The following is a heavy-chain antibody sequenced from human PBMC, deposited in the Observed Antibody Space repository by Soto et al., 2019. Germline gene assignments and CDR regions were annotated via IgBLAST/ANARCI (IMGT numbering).Heavy chain of an antibody. CDR3: ARGSVRYFDWLANWFDP. V-gene: IGHV4-39*07. CDR2: IYYSGST. J-gene: IGHJ5*02. CDR1: GGSISSSSYY. D-gene: IGHD3-9*01. Sequence: SETLSLTCTVSGGSISSSSYYWGWIRQPPGKGLEWIGSIYYSGSTNYNPSLKSRVTISVDTSKNQFSLKLSSVTAADTAVYYCARGSVRYFDWLANWFDPWGQGTLVTVSS.